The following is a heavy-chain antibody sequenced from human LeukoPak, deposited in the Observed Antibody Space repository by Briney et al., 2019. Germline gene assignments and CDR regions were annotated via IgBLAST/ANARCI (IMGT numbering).Heavy chain of an antibody. CDR1: GGSISSYY. CDR2: IYYSGST. D-gene: IGHD5-24*01. J-gene: IGHJ4*02. V-gene: IGHV4-59*01. CDR3: AREVGDGYSLDY. Sequence: SETLSLTCTVSGGSISSYYWSWIRQPPGKGLEWIGCIYYSGSTNYNPSLKSRVTISVDTSKNQFSLKLSSVTAADTAVYYCAREVGDGYSLDYWGQGTLVTVSS.